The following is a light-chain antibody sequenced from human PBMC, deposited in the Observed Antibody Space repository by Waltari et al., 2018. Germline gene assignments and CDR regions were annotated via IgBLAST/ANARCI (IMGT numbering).Light chain of an antibody. V-gene: IGLV2-14*03. J-gene: IGLJ2*01. CDR2: DGS. Sequence: QSALTQPAPVSGSPGQSIAISCTGTCSYVGVYNSVSWYQQHPAKVPKLVIYDGSKRPSGVSTRFSGSKSGNTASLTISGLQADDEADYYCSSFTRATTLIFGGGTKLTVL. CDR1: CSYVGVYNS. CDR3: SSFTRATTLI.